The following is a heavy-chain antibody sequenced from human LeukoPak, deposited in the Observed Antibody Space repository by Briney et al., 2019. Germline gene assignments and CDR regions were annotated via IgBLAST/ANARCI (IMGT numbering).Heavy chain of an antibody. CDR3: ASSGTDIVVVPAAIEGLDY. J-gene: IGHJ4*02. V-gene: IGHV1-2*06. D-gene: IGHD2-2*02. Sequence: ASVKVSCKASGYTFTSYGISWVRQAPGQGLEWMGRINPNSGGTNYAQKFQGRVTMTRDTSISTAYMELSRLRSDDMAVYYCASSGTDIVVVPAAIEGLDYWGQGTLVTVSS. CDR1: GYTFTSYG. CDR2: INPNSGGT.